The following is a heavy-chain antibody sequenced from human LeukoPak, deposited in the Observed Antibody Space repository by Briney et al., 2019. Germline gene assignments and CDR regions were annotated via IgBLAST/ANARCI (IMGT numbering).Heavy chain of an antibody. V-gene: IGHV1-69*13. D-gene: IGHD3-9*01. CDR3: ARQVLRYFDWLTYFDY. Sequence: SVKVSCKASGSTFSSYAISWVRQAPGQGLEWMGGIIPIFGTANYAQKFQGRVTITADESTSTAYMELSSLRSEDTAVYYCARQVLRYFDWLTYFDYWGQGTLVTVSS. CDR2: IIPIFGTA. CDR1: GSTFSSYA. J-gene: IGHJ4*02.